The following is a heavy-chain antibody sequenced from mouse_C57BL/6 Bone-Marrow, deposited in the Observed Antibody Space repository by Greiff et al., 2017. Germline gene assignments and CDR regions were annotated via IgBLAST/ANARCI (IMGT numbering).Heavy chain of an antibody. CDR3: ARGPITTVVFDY. Sequence: VQLQQSGPELVKPGASVKISCKASGYTFTDYYMNWVKQSHGKSLEWIGDINPNNGGTSYNQKFKGKATLTADKSSSTAYMELRSLTSEDSAVYYCARGPITTVVFDYWGQGTTLTVSS. CDR1: GYTFTDYY. V-gene: IGHV1-26*01. CDR2: INPNNGGT. J-gene: IGHJ2*01. D-gene: IGHD1-1*01.